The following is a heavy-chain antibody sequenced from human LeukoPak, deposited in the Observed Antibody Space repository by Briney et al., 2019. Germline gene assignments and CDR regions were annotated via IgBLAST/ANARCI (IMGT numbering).Heavy chain of an antibody. CDR2: IHYSGNT. J-gene: IGHJ4*02. Sequence: SETLSLTCTVSGGSISSYYWSWIRQPPGKGLEWIGYIHYSGNTNYNPSLKSRVTISVDTSKNQFSLKLSSVTAADTAVYYCATDNSYGSGSYYTWGQGTLVTVSS. CDR1: GGSISSYY. CDR3: ATDNSYGSGSYYT. D-gene: IGHD3-10*01. V-gene: IGHV4-59*01.